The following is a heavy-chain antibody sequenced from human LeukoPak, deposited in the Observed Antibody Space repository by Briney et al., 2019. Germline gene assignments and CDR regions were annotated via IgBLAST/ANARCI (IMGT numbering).Heavy chain of an antibody. D-gene: IGHD3-10*01. V-gene: IGHV3-11*01. CDR1: GFTFSDHY. Sequence: PGGSLRLSCAGSGFTFSDHYLSWIRQAPGKGLEWVSYIWNSGSTIYYADSVMGRFTISRDNAKNSVYLQMNSLRAEDTAVYYCARVRYYGSGEEIDPWGQGTLVTVSS. CDR3: ARVRYYGSGEEIDP. CDR2: IWNSGSTI. J-gene: IGHJ5*02.